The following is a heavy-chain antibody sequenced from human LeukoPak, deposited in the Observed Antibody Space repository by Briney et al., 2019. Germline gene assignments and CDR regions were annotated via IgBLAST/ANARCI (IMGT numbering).Heavy chain of an antibody. V-gene: IGHV3-74*01. CDR1: GFTFSNHY. Sequence: GGSLRLSCAASGFTFSNHYMHWVRQAPGKGLVWVSRLNTDGSTATYADSVKGRFTISRDNAKNSLYLQMNSLRAEDTAVYYCARDIHLGGWELSSGAFDIWGQGTMVTVSS. CDR3: ARDIHLGGWELSSGAFDI. J-gene: IGHJ3*02. D-gene: IGHD1-26*01. CDR2: LNTDGSTA.